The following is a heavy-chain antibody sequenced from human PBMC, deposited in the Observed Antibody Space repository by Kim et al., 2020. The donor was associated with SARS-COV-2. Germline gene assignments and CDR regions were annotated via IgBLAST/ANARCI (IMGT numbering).Heavy chain of an antibody. Sequence: GGSLRLSCAASGFTFSDYYMSWIRQAPGKGLEWVSYISSSGSTIYYADSVKGRFTISRDNAKNSLYLQMNSLRAEDTAVYYCARGERGYSGYDYFVTWSPVDYWDQGTLVSVSS. D-gene: IGHD5-12*01. J-gene: IGHJ4*02. CDR1: GFTFSDYY. CDR2: ISSSGSTI. V-gene: IGHV3-11*04. CDR3: ARGERGYSGYDYFVTWSPVDY.